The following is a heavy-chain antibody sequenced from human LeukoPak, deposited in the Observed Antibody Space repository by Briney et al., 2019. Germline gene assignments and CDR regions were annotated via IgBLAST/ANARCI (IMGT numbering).Heavy chain of an antibody. D-gene: IGHD3-10*01. CDR1: GYTFSGTGQY. V-gene: IGHV1-2*02. J-gene: IGHJ4*02. CDR3: ARDGPAQMVDFDY. CDR2: IYPNNGAT. Sequence: ASVKVSCKASGYTFSGTGQYLYWLRQAPGQGLECMGWIYPNNGATAYAQQFQGRVAMTRDTSINTAYMELSRLRPDDTAVYYCARDGPAQMVDFDYWGQGALVTLSS.